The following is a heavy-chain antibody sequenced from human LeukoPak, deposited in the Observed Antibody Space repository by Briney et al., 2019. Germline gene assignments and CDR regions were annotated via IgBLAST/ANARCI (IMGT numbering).Heavy chain of an antibody. CDR3: ARDYDQHGAFDI. J-gene: IGHJ3*02. CDR2: TYYRSKWYS. Sequence: SQTLSLTCAISGDSVSSSSAAWNWFRQSPSRGLEWLGRTYYRSKWYSDYAVSVNGRITINPDTSKNQCSLQLNSVTPEVTAGYFCARDYDQHGAFDIWGQGTMVTVSS. CDR1: GDSVSSSSAA. V-gene: IGHV6-1*01. D-gene: IGHD3-22*01.